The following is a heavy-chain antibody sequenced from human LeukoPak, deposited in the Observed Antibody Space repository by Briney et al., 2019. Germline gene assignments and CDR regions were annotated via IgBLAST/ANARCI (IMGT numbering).Heavy chain of an antibody. D-gene: IGHD6-6*01. CDR1: GFTFSSYA. J-gene: IGHJ4*02. CDR3: AKGSILDY. Sequence: PGGSLRLSCAASGFTFSSYAMTWVRQAPGKGLEWVSAISGSGGNTYYADFVKGRFTISRDNSKNALYLEMNSLRAEDTAVYYCAKGSILDYWGQGTLVTVSS. V-gene: IGHV3-23*01. CDR2: ISGSGGNT.